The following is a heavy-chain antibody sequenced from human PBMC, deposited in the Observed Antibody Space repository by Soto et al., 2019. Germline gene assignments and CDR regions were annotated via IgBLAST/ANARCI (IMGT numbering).Heavy chain of an antibody. Sequence: ASVKVSCKTSGYTFTNYGISWVRQAPGQGLEWMGWISAHTGNTNYAQKFQGRVTMTTDTSTSTAYMELRSLRSDDTAVYYCARVLGYNSSWWRHTVFDIWGQGTMVTVSS. CDR2: ISAHTGNT. D-gene: IGHD6-13*01. CDR3: ARVLGYNSSWWRHTVFDI. J-gene: IGHJ3*02. V-gene: IGHV1-18*01. CDR1: GYTFTNYG.